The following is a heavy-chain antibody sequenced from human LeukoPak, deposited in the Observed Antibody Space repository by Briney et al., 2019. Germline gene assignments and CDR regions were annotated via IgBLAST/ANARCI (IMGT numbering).Heavy chain of an antibody. D-gene: IGHD3-10*01. Sequence: GGSLRLSCVDSGFTFTNAWMSWVRQAPGRGLEWIGRIKSKTDGETTNYAEPVRGRFTISRDDSKSAVYLQMNSLKIEDTAVYYCTTDLGAYYHGSQRLIPIDYWGQGTLVTVSS. CDR1: GFTFTNAW. J-gene: IGHJ4*02. CDR3: TTDLGAYYHGSQRLIPIDY. V-gene: IGHV3-15*01. CDR2: IKSKTDGETT.